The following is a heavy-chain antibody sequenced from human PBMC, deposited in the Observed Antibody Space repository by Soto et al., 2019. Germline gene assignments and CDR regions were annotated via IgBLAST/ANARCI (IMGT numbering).Heavy chain of an antibody. D-gene: IGHD6-25*01. J-gene: IGHJ4*01. CDR3: ARGPGSNQLDY. CDR1: GGTFSSYA. CDR2: IIPIIGTA. V-gene: IGHV1-69*06. Sequence: QVQLVQSGAEVKKHGSSVKVSCKASGGTFSSYAISWLRQAPGQGLEWMGGIIPIIGTANYAQKFEGRVTLTSDKSTSTAYMELSRLRSQDTPVYYRARGPGSNQLDYWGKGPLVTVSS.